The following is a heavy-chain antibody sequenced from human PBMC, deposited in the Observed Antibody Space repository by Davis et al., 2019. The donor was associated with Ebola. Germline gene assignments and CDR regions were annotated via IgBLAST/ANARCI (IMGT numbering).Heavy chain of an antibody. J-gene: IGHJ6*02. CDR3: ARVGAAGQYYAMDV. Sequence: ASVKVSCKAAGNTFTVPTFHWVRQAPGQGLEWMGWINAGSDNTKYSQKFQGRVTISWDTSESTVYMELRRLTIDDSAVYYCARVGAAGQYYAMDVWGQGTTVTVSS. D-gene: IGHD4/OR15-4a*01. CDR1: GNTFTVPT. CDR2: INAGSDNT. V-gene: IGHV1-3*01.